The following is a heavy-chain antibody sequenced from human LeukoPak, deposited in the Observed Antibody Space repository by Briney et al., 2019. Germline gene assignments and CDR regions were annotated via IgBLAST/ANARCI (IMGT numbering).Heavy chain of an antibody. CDR1: GFTFETFW. V-gene: IGHV3-7*03. Sequence: GGSLRLSCVASGFTFETFWMSWIRQAPGKGLEWVANINQDETEKYFVDAVKGRFTISRDNAQNSVYQQMSSLRAEDTAIYYCARDIRKRGYYDFWSGYYKGSPIYYGMDVWGQGTAVTVSS. CDR3: ARDIRKRGYYDFWSGYYKGSPIYYGMDV. J-gene: IGHJ6*02. D-gene: IGHD3-3*01. CDR2: INQDETEK.